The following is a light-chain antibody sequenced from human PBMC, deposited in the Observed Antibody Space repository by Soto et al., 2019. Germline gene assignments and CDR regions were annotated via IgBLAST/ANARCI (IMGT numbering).Light chain of an antibody. CDR2: LTS. Sequence: EIVLTQSPATLSSFPGDRVTLSCRASQAVNTRLAWYQHKPGQAPRLLIYLTSNRAAGIPARFSGSGSGTDFSLTIRRLGPDDFAVYYCQKYGNFWTFGQGTKVDIK. V-gene: IGKV3D-11*03. CDR1: QAVNTR. J-gene: IGKJ1*01. CDR3: QKYGNFWT.